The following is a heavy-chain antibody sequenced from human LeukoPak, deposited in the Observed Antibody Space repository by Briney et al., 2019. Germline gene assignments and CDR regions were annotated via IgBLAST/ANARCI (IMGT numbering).Heavy chain of an antibody. V-gene: IGHV4-4*07. D-gene: IGHD3-3*01. CDR1: GGSISSYY. J-gene: IGHJ5*02. CDR3: ARDAGYDFWSGYYLGVNWFDP. CDR2: IYTSGST. Sequence: PSETLSLTCTVSGGSISSYYWSWIRQPAGKGLEWIGRIYTSGSTNYNPSLKSRVTMSVDTSKNQFSLKLSSVTAADTAVYYCARDAGYDFWSGYYLGVNWFDPWGQGTPVTVSS.